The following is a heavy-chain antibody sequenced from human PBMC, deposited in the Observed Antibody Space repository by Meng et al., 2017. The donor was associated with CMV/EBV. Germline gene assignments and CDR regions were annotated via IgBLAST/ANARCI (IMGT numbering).Heavy chain of an antibody. J-gene: IGHJ6*02. V-gene: IGHV1-2*02. CDR2: INPKTGGT. D-gene: IGHD3-3*01. Sequence: ASVKVSCKASGYAFTDYFIHWVRQAPGQGLEWMGWINPKTGGTNYAQNFQGRVTMTRDTSISTAYMELRRLRSDDTAVYYCARVDVMIFGVVIGDGMDVWGQGTTVTVSS. CDR1: GYAFTDYF. CDR3: ARVDVMIFGVVIGDGMDV.